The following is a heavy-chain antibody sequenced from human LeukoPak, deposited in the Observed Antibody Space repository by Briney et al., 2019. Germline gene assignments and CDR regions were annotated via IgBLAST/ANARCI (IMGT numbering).Heavy chain of an antibody. CDR1: GYSISSGYY. CDR3: ARDRSPYGDYMFDF. V-gene: IGHV4-38-2*02. J-gene: IGHJ4*02. CDR2: IHHGGST. D-gene: IGHD4-17*01. Sequence: SETLSLTRAVSGYSISSGYYWGWIRQPPGKGLEWIGSIHHGGSTYYDPSLKSRVTISLDTSKDQLSLKVRSVTAADTAVYYCARDRSPYGDYMFDFWGQGTLVTVSS.